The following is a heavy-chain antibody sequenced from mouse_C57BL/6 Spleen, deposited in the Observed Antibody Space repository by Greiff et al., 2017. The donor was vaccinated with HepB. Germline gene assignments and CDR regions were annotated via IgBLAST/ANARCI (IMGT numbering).Heavy chain of an antibody. Sequence: QVQLQQSGAELVRPGASVTLSCKASGYTFTDYEMHWVKQTPVHGLEWIGAIDPETGGTAYNQKFKGKAILTADKSSSTAYMELRSLTSEDSAVYYCTRGRGYFDYWGQGTTLTVSS. J-gene: IGHJ2*01. V-gene: IGHV1-15*01. CDR2: IDPETGGT. CDR1: GYTFTDYE. CDR3: TRGRGYFDY.